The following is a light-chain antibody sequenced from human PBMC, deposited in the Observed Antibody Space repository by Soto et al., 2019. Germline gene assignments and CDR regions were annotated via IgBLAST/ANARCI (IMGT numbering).Light chain of an antibody. Sequence: DIQMTQSPSTLSASVGDRVTITCRASQSISSWLAWYQQKPGKAPKLLIYDASSLESGVPSRFSGTGSGTEFTLTISSLQPEDFATYYCQQHASYPRDFGQGTKVDNK. CDR2: DAS. CDR1: QSISSW. CDR3: QQHASYPRD. J-gene: IGKJ1*01. V-gene: IGKV1-5*01.